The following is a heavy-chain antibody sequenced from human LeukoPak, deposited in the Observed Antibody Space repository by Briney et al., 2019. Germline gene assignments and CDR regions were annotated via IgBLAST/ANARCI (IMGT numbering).Heavy chain of an antibody. Sequence: GGSLRLSCAASGFTFSSYALSWVRQAPGKGLEWVAAISGSGDSTYYADSVKGRFTISRDNSENTLYLQMNSLRAEDTAVYYCASAYDSSGSWGQGTLVTVSS. V-gene: IGHV3-23*01. CDR2: ISGSGDST. D-gene: IGHD3-22*01. J-gene: IGHJ5*02. CDR3: ASAYDSSGS. CDR1: GFTFSSYA.